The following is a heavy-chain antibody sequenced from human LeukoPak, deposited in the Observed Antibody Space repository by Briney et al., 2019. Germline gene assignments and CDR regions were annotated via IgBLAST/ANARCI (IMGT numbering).Heavy chain of an antibody. CDR2: INSRNSTI. J-gene: IGHJ3*01. V-gene: IGHV3-21*06. CDR3: VMYHSWGYGSSGYYARAFDV. D-gene: IGHD3-22*01. CDR1: GFTFSYYS. Sequence: GGSLRLSCAASGFTFSYYSMSWVRQAPGKGLEWVSYINSRNSTIYSIDSVKGRFTISRDNAKNTLYLQMDSLRAEDTAVYYCVMYHSWGYGSSGYYARAFDVWGQGTLVTVS.